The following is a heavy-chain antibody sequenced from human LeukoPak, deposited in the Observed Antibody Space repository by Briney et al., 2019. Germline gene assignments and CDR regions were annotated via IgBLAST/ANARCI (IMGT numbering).Heavy chain of an antibody. D-gene: IGHD7-27*01. CDR2: ISYDGSNK. J-gene: IGHJ4*02. V-gene: IGHV3-30-3*01. CDR1: GFTFSNYA. Sequence: GGSLRLSCAASGFTFSNYAMHWVRQAPGKGLEWVAVISYDGSNKYYADSVKGRFTISRDNSRNTLYLQMNSLRAEDTAVYYCASEVPGEYFDYWGQGTLVTVSS. CDR3: ASEVPGEYFDY.